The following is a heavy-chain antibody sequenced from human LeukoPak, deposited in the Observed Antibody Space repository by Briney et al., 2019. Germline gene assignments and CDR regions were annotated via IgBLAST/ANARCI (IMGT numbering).Heavy chain of an antibody. CDR1: RFTFSTYA. CDR2: ISSSGGKT. V-gene: IGHV3-23*01. CDR3: AKEVIVGVSFDY. J-gene: IGHJ4*02. D-gene: IGHD1-26*01. Sequence: GGSLRLSCAASRFTFSTYAMSWVRQAPGKGLEWVAAISSSGGKTYHADSVKGRFTISRDNSKNTLDLQMNSLRAEDTAVYYCAKEVIVGVSFDYWGQGTLVTVSS.